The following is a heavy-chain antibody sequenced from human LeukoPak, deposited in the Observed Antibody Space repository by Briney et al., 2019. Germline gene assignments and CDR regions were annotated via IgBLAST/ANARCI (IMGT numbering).Heavy chain of an antibody. CDR2: ISSDGSST. Sequence: PGGSLRLSCAASGFTFRNHWMHWVRQTPGKGLVLVSRISSDGSSTTYADSVKDRFTISRDNAKNTLYLQMNNLRAEDTAVYYCAKVSIVVVIGYFDYWGQGTLVTVSS. CDR3: AKVSIVVVIGYFDY. V-gene: IGHV3-74*03. D-gene: IGHD3-22*01. J-gene: IGHJ4*02. CDR1: GFTFRNHW.